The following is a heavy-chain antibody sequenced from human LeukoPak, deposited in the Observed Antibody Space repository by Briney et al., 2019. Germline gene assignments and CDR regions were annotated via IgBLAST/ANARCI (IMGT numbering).Heavy chain of an antibody. CDR1: GYTFTSYG. CDR2: INPNSGGT. V-gene: IGHV1-2*02. J-gene: IGHJ4*02. D-gene: IGHD3-22*01. CDR3: ARGGFGWSYYYDSSGYYY. Sequence: ASVKVSCKASGYTFTSYGISWVRQAPGQGLEWMGWINPNSGGTNYAQKFQGRVTMTRDTSISTAYMELSRLRSDDTAVYYCARGGFGWSYYYDSSGYYYWGQGTLVTVSS.